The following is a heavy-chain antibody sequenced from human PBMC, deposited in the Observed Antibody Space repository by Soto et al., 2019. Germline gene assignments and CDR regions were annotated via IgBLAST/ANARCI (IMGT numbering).Heavy chain of an antibody. V-gene: IGHV3-30*18. CDR1: GFTFSSYG. J-gene: IGHJ4*02. D-gene: IGHD5-18*01. Sequence: PGGSLRLSCAAAGFTFSSYGMHWVRQAPGKGLAWVAVISYDGSNKYYADSVKGRFTISRDNSKNTLYLQMNSLRAEDRAVYYCAKDRSVPISHGSSVSLGFLPDYWGQGTLVTVSS. CDR3: AKDRSVPISHGSSVSLGFLPDY. CDR2: ISYDGSNK.